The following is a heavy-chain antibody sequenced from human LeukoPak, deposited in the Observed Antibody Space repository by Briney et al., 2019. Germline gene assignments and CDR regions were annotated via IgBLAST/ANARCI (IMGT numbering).Heavy chain of an antibody. CDR2: INHSGSA. J-gene: IGHJ6*02. V-gene: IGHV4-34*01. CDR3: ASYGRGPSSAHYYYYYGMDV. CDR1: GGSFSGYY. D-gene: IGHD3-22*01. Sequence: SETLSLTCAVSGGSFSGYYWTWIRQPPGKGLEWIGEINHSGSANYNPSLKSRVTISLDTSKNQFSLKLSSVTAADTAVYYCASYGRGPSSAHYYYYYGMDVWGQGTTVTVSS.